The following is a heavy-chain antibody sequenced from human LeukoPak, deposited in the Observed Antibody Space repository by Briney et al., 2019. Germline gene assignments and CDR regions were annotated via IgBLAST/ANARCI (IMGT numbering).Heavy chain of an antibody. CDR3: ATPRGAAAANAAFDI. CDR1: GYTLTELS. J-gene: IGHJ3*02. V-gene: IGHV1-24*01. D-gene: IGHD6-13*01. CDR2: FDPEDGET. Sequence: GASVKVSCKVSGYTLTELSMHWVRRAPGKGLEWMGGFDPEDGETIYAQKFQGRVTMTEDTSTDTAYMELSSLRSEDTAVYYCATPRGAAAANAAFDIWGQGTMVTVSS.